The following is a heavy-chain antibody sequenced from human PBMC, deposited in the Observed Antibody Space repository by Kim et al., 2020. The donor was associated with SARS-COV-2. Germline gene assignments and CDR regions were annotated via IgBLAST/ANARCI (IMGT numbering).Heavy chain of an antibody. V-gene: IGHV1-2*02. Sequence: TKYAQKFQGKGTMTRDTSISTAYMELSRLRSDDTAVYYCARVPVIDGGDYWGQGTLVTVSS. CDR2: T. J-gene: IGHJ4*02. D-gene: IGHD2-21*01. CDR3: ARVPVIDGGDY.